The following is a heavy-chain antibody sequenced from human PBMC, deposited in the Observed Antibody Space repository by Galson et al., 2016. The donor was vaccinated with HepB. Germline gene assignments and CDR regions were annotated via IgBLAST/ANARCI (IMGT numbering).Heavy chain of an antibody. D-gene: IGHD6-6*01. CDR2: IFWDDSK. Sequence: PALVKPTQTLTLTCTFSGFSLSTSGVGVGWIRQPPGKALEWLALIFWDDSKHYSPSLKSRLTITKDTSKNQVVLTMTNMDPVDTATYYCAHRGYHNSSGVNWCDPWGQGTLVTVSS. J-gene: IGHJ5*02. V-gene: IGHV2-5*02. CDR1: GFSLSTSGVG. CDR3: AHRGYHNSSGVNWCDP.